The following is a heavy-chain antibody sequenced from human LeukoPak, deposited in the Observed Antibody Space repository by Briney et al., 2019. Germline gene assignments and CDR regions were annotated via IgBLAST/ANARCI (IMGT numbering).Heavy chain of an antibody. CDR3: ASPIICGGDCYGAFDI. Sequence: GGSLRLSCAASGFTFSSYSMNWVRQAPGKGLEWVSSTSSSSSYIYYADSVKGRFTISRDNAKNSLYLQMNSLRAEDTAVYYCASPIICGGDCYGAFDIWGQGTMVTVSS. V-gene: IGHV3-21*01. D-gene: IGHD2-21*01. J-gene: IGHJ3*02. CDR1: GFTFSSYS. CDR2: TSSSSSYI.